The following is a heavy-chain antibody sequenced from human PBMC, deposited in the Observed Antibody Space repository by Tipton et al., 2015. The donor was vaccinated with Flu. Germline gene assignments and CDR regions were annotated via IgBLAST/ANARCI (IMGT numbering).Heavy chain of an antibody. J-gene: IGHJ5*01. Sequence: TLSLTCSVSGYFIGSGYYWGWIRQPPGKGLEWIGNIYHTGNTYYNPSLKSRVTISVDRSKNQFSLKLSSVTAADTAVYDCARRDYSNYVSVPKNWFDSWGQGTLVTVSS. CDR1: GYFIGSGYY. V-gene: IGHV4-38-2*01. CDR3: ARRDYSNYVSVPKNWFDS. D-gene: IGHD4-11*01. CDR2: IYHTGNT.